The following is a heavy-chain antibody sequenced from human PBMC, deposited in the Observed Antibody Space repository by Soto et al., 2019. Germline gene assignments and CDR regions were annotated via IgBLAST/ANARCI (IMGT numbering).Heavy chain of an antibody. CDR1: GCSISSYY. V-gene: IGHV4-59*01. Sequence: SETLSLTCTVSGCSISSYYWSWIRQPPGKGLEWIGYIYYSGSTNYNPSLKSRVTISVDTSKNQFSLKLSSVTAADTAVYYCAREGIAATFGYYYGMDVWGQGTTVTVSS. D-gene: IGHD6-13*01. CDR3: AREGIAATFGYYYGMDV. CDR2: IYYSGST. J-gene: IGHJ6*02.